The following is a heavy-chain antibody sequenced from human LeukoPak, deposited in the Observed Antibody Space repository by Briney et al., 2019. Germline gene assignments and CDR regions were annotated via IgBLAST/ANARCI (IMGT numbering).Heavy chain of an antibody. CDR1: GGTFSSYA. CDR2: IIPIFGTA. Sequence: GASVKVSCKASGGTFSSYAISWVRQAPGQGLEWMGGIIPIFGTANYAQKFQGRVTITADESTSTAYMELSSLRSEDTAVYYCARAGYCSSTRWYRYYYYYGMDVWGQGTTVTVS. CDR3: ARAGYCSSTRWYRYYYYYGMDV. D-gene: IGHD2-2*01. V-gene: IGHV1-69*13. J-gene: IGHJ6*02.